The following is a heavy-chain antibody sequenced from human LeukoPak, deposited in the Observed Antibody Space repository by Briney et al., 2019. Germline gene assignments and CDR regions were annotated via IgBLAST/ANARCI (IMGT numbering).Heavy chain of an antibody. CDR1: GYTFTSYY. CDR3: ARDRKEHYDILTGYRTSDNWFDP. CDR2: INPSGGST. J-gene: IGHJ5*02. V-gene: IGHV1-46*01. Sequence: ASVKVSCKASGYTFTSYYMHWVRQAPGQGLEWMGIINPSGGSTSYAQKFQGRVTMTRDTSTSTVYMELRSLRSDDTAVYYCARDRKEHYDILTGYRTSDNWFDPWGQGTLVTVSS. D-gene: IGHD3-9*01.